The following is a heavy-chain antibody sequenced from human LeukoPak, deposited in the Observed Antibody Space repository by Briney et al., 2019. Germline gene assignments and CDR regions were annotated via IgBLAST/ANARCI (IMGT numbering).Heavy chain of an antibody. CDR3: ARHARPYDNSGSIGEFDY. J-gene: IGHJ4*02. V-gene: IGHV5-51*01. Sequence: GESLKISCKGAGYSFISYWIGGVRQMPGKGLEWMGIIYPGDSDTRYSPSFQGQVTISADKSISTAYLQWSSLKASDTAMYYCARHARPYDNSGSIGEFDYWGQGTLVTVSS. D-gene: IGHD3-22*01. CDR2: IYPGDSDT. CDR1: GYSFISYW.